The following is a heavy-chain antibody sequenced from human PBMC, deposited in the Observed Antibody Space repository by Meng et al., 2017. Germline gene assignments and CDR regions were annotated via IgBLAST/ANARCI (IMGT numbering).Heavy chain of an antibody. CDR2: SNHSGST. D-gene: IGHD3-22*01. CDR1: CGSCSGYD. CDR3: ARVPTYYYDSSGYYLFDY. J-gene: IGHJ4*02. V-gene: IGHV4-34*01. Sequence: VLSQPGGAGLLEVLDAVVPPGAVHCGSCSGYDWSWHRQPSRKGLRWIGESNHSGSTNYNPSLKSRVTISVDTSKNQFSLKLSSVTAAETAVYYCARVPTYYYDSSGYYLFDYWGQGTLVTVSS.